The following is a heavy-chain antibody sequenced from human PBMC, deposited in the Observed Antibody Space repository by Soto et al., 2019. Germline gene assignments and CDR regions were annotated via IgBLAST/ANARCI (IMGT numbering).Heavy chain of an antibody. V-gene: IGHV4-39*01. CDR3: ARLPTMVRGAGFDY. CDR2: IYYSGST. CDR1: GGSISSSSYY. D-gene: IGHD3-10*01. Sequence: QLQLQESGPGLVKPSETLSLTCTVSGGSISSSSYYWGWIRQPPGKGLEWIGSIYYSGSTYYNPSLKSRVTISVDTSKNQFSLKLSSVTAADTAVYYCARLPTMVRGAGFDYWGQGTLVTVSS. J-gene: IGHJ4*02.